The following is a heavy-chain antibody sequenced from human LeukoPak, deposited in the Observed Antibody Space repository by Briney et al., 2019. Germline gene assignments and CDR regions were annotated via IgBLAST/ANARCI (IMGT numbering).Heavy chain of an antibody. D-gene: IGHD6-19*01. CDR3: ARAAGPFDN. V-gene: IGHV3-33*01. CDR1: GLIFNTYG. J-gene: IGHJ4*02. Sequence: GSSLRLSCAASGLIFNTYGMHWVRQAPGKGLEWVAVIWFDGSIKYYADSVKGRFTISRDNSKNTLYLQMNSLRAEDTALYYCARAAGPFDNWGQGTLVTVSS. CDR2: IWFDGSIK.